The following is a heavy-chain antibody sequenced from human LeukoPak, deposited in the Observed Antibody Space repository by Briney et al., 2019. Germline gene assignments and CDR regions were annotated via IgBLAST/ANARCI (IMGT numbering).Heavy chain of an antibody. CDR1: GGSISSGSYY. CDR2: IYTSGST. Sequence: SQTLSLTCTVSGGSISSGSYYWSWIRQPAGKGLEWIGRIYTSGSTNYNPSLKSRVTISVDRSKNQFSLKLSSVTAADTAVYYCARAWGGSPGWFDPWGQGTLVTVSS. V-gene: IGHV4-61*02. D-gene: IGHD1-26*01. J-gene: IGHJ5*02. CDR3: ARAWGGSPGWFDP.